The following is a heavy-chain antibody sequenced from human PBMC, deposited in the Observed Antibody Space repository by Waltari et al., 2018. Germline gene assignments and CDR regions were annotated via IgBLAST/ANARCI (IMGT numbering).Heavy chain of an antibody. J-gene: IGHJ3*02. CDR2: ISSSTTT. CDR3: ARGRAGYSQDVFDI. Sequence: EVQLVESGGGLVQPGESLRLYCASSGFTFRTYNMNWVRQAPGKGLEGVSYISSSTTTYYADYVKGRFTISRDNAKNSLYRQMNSLRAEDTALYYCARGRAGYSQDVFDIWGQGTMVSVSS. CDR1: GFTFRTYN. D-gene: IGHD5-18*01. V-gene: IGHV3-48*01.